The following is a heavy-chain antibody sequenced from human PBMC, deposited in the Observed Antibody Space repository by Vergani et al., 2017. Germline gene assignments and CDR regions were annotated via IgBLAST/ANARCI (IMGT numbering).Heavy chain of an antibody. Sequence: QVQLVQSGAEVKKPGSSVKVSCKASGGTFSSYTISWVRQAPGQGLEWMGRIIPILGIANYAQKFQGRVTITADKSTSTAYMELSSLRSEDTAVYYCAKTKWELLSPHFDYWGQGTLVTVSS. D-gene: IGHD1-26*01. CDR3: AKTKWELLSPHFDY. V-gene: IGHV1-69*02. CDR1: GGTFSSYT. CDR2: IIPILGIA. J-gene: IGHJ4*02.